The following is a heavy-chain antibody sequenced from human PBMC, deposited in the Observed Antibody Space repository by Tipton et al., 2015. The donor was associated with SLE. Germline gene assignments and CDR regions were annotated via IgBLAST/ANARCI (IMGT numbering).Heavy chain of an antibody. D-gene: IGHD2/OR15-2a*01. CDR3: ARDPPYCLSCMDV. Sequence: PGLVKPSQTLSLTCAISGDSVSSDTAAWNWIRQSPSGGLEWLGRTYFRARWHYDYAVSVKSRITIKSDTSNNQFSLQLNSVTPEDTAVYYCARDPPYCLSCMDVWGQGTTVTVSS. CDR2: TYFRARWHY. J-gene: IGHJ6*02. CDR1: GDSVSSDTAA. V-gene: IGHV6-1*01.